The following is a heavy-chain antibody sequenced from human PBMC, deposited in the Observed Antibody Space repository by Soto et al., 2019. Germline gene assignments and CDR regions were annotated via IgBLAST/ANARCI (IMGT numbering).Heavy chain of an antibody. CDR3: ARQTVIDYYYYYMDV. Sequence: QLQLQESGPGLVKPSETLSLTCTVSGGSISSSSYYWGWIRQPPGKGLEWIGSIYYSGNTYYNPSLKSRVTISVDTSRNQFCLKLRSVTAADTAVYYCARQTVIDYYYYYMDVWGKGTTVTVSS. D-gene: IGHD4-4*01. V-gene: IGHV4-39*01. J-gene: IGHJ6*03. CDR2: IYYSGNT. CDR1: GGSISSSSYY.